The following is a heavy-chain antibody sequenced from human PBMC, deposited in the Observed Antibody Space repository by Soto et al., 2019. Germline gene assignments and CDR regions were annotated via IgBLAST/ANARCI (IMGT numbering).Heavy chain of an antibody. J-gene: IGHJ5*02. V-gene: IGHV5-51*01. D-gene: IGHD3-10*01. CDR3: ATYGSGSCDCSSSNP. Sequence: ESLKISCKGSGYSFTSYWIGWVRQMPGKGLEWMGIIYPGDSDTRYSPSFLGQVTISADKSISTAYLQWSSLKASDTAMYYCATYGSGSCDCSSSNPWGQGTLVTVSS. CDR2: IYPGDSDT. CDR1: GYSFTSYW.